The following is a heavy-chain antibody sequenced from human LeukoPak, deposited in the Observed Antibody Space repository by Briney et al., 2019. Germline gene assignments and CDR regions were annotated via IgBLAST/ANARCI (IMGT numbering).Heavy chain of an antibody. CDR1: GDSVSSNSAA. CDR2: TYYRSEWYN. Sequence: SQTLSLTCAISGDSVSSNSAAWNWIRQSPSRGLEWLGRTYYRSEWYNDYAVSVKSRTTINPDTSKNQFSLQLNSVTPEDTAVHYCARELSSGWSPYYYYMDVWGKGTTVTVSS. V-gene: IGHV6-1*01. J-gene: IGHJ6*03. D-gene: IGHD6-19*01. CDR3: ARELSSGWSPYYYYMDV.